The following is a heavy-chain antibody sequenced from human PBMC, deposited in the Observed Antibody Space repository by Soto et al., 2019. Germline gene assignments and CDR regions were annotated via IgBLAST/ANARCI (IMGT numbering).Heavy chain of an antibody. CDR3: ARDRWSGALVYTRAFDY. CDR1: GFTFSNYA. V-gene: IGHV3-23*01. Sequence: QPGGSLRLSCAASGFTFSNYAMSWVRQAPGKGLEWVSTISGSGGSTYYADSVRGRFTISRDNDKNSLYLQMNSLRDEDTAVYYCARDRWSGALVYTRAFDYWGQGALVTVSS. D-gene: IGHD3-3*01. CDR2: ISGSGGST. J-gene: IGHJ4*02.